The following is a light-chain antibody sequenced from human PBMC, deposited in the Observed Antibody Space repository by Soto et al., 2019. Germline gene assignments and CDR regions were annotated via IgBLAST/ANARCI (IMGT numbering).Light chain of an antibody. Sequence: EIVLTQSPGTLSLSPGERATLSCRASQGISNIFLAWYQQKPDQAPRLLMYGASNRATGIPDRFRGSGSGTDFTLIITRVEPEDFAIYYCQQYGSSPYTFGQGTKLEIK. CDR2: GAS. CDR3: QQYGSSPYT. V-gene: IGKV3-20*01. J-gene: IGKJ2*01. CDR1: QGISNIF.